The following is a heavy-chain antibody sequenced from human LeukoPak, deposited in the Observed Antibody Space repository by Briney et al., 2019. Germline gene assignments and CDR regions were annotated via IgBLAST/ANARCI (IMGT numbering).Heavy chain of an antibody. CDR1: GFTFSSYS. CDR2: ISSSSSYI. J-gene: IGHJ4*02. V-gene: IGHV3-21*04. D-gene: IGHD6-13*01. Sequence: GGSLRLSCAASGFTFSSYSMNWVRQAPGKGLEWVSSISSSSSYIYYADSVKGRFTISRDNAKNSLYLQMNSLRAEDTALYYCAKDTTGIFSSNFDYWGQGTLVTVSS. CDR3: AKDTTGIFSSNFDY.